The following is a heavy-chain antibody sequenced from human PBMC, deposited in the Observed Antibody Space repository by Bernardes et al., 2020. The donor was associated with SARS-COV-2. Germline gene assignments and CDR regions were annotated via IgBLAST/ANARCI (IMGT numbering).Heavy chain of an antibody. CDR1: GFTFSNYG. CDR3: ARVREDQLVDDF. V-gene: IGHV3-33*01. J-gene: IGHJ4*02. D-gene: IGHD6-6*01. CDR2: VWYDGSNK. Sequence: GSLRLSCAASGFTFSNYGMHWVRQAPGKGLEWVAVVWYDGSNKNYADSVKGRFTISRDNSKNTLYLQMNSLRAEDTAVYYCARVREDQLVDDFWGQGTLVTVSS.